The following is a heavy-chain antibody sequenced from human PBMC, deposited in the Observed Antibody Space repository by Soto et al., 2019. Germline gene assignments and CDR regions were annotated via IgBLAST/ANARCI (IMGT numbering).Heavy chain of an antibody. CDR1: GYTFTSYD. D-gene: IGHD6-13*01. CDR3: ALSSSWYSYYGMDV. CDR2: MNPNSGNT. J-gene: IGHJ6*02. Sequence: QVQLVQSGAEVKKPGASVKVSCKASGYTFTSYDINWVRQATGQGLEWMGWMNPNSGNTAYAQKFQGRVTLTRNTSTSTAYMELSSLRSEDTAVYYCALSSSWYSYYGMDVWGQGTTVTVSS. V-gene: IGHV1-8*01.